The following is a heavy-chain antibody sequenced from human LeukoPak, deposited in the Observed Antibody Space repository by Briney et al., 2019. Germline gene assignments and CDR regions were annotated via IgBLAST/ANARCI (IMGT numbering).Heavy chain of an antibody. CDR2: ISDSGDAT. CDR3: AKDRGIVVVPTLFDY. Sequence: QPGGSLRLSCEVSGFIFSYYGMNWVRQAPGKGLEWVSAISDSGDATYYADSVKGRFTISRDNSKNTLYLQMNSLRAEDTAVYYCAKDRGIVVVPTLFDYWGQGTLVTVSS. J-gene: IGHJ4*02. CDR1: GFIFSYYG. V-gene: IGHV3-23*01. D-gene: IGHD2-2*01.